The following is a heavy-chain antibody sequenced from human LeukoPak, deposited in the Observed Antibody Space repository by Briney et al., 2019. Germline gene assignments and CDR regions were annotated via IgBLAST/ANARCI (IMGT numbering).Heavy chain of an antibody. D-gene: IGHD6-19*01. CDR3: ARAPDGGWCDY. J-gene: IGHJ4*02. CDR1: GSSISSYY. CDR2: IYYSGST. Sequence: PSETLSLTCTVSGSSISSYYWSWIRQPPGKGLEWIGYIYYSGSTNYNPSLKSRVTISVDTSKNQFSLKLSSVTAADTAVYYCARAPDGGWCDYWGQGTLVTVSS. V-gene: IGHV4-59*01.